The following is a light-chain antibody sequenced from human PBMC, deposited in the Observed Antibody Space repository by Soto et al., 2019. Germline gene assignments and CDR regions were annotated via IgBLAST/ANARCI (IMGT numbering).Light chain of an antibody. CDR1: SSDVGGYNY. J-gene: IGLJ1*01. Sequence: QSVLTQPASVSGSPGQSITISCTGTSSDVGGYNYVSWCQQHPGKAPKLMIYDVSNRPSGVSNRFSGSKSGNTASLTISGLKAEYEAYYYCSSYTGSSTDVFGTGTKLTVL. V-gene: IGLV2-14*01. CDR3: SSYTGSSTDV. CDR2: DVS.